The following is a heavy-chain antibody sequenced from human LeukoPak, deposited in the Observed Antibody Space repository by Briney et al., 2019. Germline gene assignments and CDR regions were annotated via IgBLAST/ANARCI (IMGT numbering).Heavy chain of an antibody. V-gene: IGHV6-1*01. J-gene: IGHJ3*02. D-gene: IGHD5-12*01. Sequence: SQTLSLTCAISGDSVSSNSAAWNWIRQSPSRGLEWLRRTYYRSKWYNDYAVSVKSRITINPDTSKNQFSLQLNSVTPEDTAVYYCARGDIVATMGAFDIWGQGTMVTVSS. CDR1: GDSVSSNSAA. CDR2: TYYRSKWYN. CDR3: ARGDIVATMGAFDI.